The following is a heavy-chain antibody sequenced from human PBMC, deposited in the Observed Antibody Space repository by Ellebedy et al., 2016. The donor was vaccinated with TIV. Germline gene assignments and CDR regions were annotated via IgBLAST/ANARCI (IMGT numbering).Heavy chain of an antibody. V-gene: IGHV1-46*01. J-gene: IGHJ4*02. D-gene: IGHD6-19*01. CDR3: ARYHSSGDDF. Sequence: ASVKVSXXASGYRFSNYYIHWMRQAPGQGLEWTGVIDPSGGGTTYAQTFQGRIILTRDTSTSTAYMDLSALRSEDTAVYYCARYHSSGDDFWGQGTLVTVSS. CDR1: GYRFSNYY. CDR2: IDPSGGGT.